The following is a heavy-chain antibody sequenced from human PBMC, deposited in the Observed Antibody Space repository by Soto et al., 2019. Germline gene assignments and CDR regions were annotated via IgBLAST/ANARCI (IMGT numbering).Heavy chain of an antibody. Sequence: SETLSVTCTVSGGSISSSSYYWGWIRQPPGKGLEWIGSIYYSGSTYYNPSLKSRVTISVDTSKNQFSLKLSSVTAADTAVYYCARHLNRGYGPPDEYFGWGYYYGMDVWGHGTTVTVSS. CDR1: GGSISSSSYY. D-gene: IGHD5-18*01. V-gene: IGHV4-39*01. CDR3: ARHLNRGYGPPDEYFGWGYYYGMDV. J-gene: IGHJ6*02. CDR2: IYYSGST.